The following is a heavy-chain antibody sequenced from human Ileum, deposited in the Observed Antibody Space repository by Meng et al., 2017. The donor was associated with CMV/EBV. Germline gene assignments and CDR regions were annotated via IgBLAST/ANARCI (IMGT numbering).Heavy chain of an antibody. V-gene: IGHV1-18*01. Sequence: ASAKVSCKASGYTFTSYGISWVRQAPGQGLEWMGWISAYNGNTNYAQKLQGRVTMTTDTSTSTAYMELRSLRSDDTAVYYCARGYCSSTSCYVTDYWGQGTLVTVSS. J-gene: IGHJ4*02. CDR2: ISAYNGNT. CDR3: ARGYCSSTSCYVTDY. D-gene: IGHD2-2*01. CDR1: GYTFTSYG.